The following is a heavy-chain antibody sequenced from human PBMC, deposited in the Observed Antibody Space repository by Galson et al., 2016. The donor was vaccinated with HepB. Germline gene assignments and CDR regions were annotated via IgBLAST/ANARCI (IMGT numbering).Heavy chain of an antibody. D-gene: IGHD3-16*01. CDR1: GFSFSNYW. J-gene: IGHJ3*01. V-gene: IGHV3-74*01. Sequence: SLRLSCAASGFSFSNYWMHWFRHVPGKGLLWVARISRDGSFTNYADSVKGRFTVSRDNFNKTLSLQMNDLRVEDTATYYCTRGEVTTFSDSFDLWGPGTMVIVSS. CDR2: ISRDGSFT. CDR3: TRGEVTTFSDSFDL.